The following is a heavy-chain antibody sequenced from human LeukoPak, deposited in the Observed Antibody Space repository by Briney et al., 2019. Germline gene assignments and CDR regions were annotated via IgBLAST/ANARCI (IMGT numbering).Heavy chain of an antibody. Sequence: GGSLRLSCAASGFIFSSYTMNWVRQPPGKGLEWVSNIGTSSTTIYYADSVKGRFTISRDNAKNSLYLQMNSLTADDTAVYYCARFAAGGSYYYYMDVWGKGTTVTVSS. J-gene: IGHJ6*03. CDR3: ARFAAGGSYYYYMDV. V-gene: IGHV3-48*01. D-gene: IGHD6-25*01. CDR1: GFIFSSYT. CDR2: IGTSSTTI.